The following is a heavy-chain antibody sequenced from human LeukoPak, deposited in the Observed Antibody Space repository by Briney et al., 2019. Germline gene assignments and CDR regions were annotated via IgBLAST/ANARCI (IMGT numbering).Heavy chain of an antibody. D-gene: IGHD3-22*01. J-gene: IGHJ1*01. CDR1: GGSFSGYY. CDR3: ARGGDYYDSSGYYDEEYFQH. Sequence: SETLSLTCAVYGGSFSGYYWSWIRQPPGKGLEWIGEINHSGSTNYNPSLKSRVTISVDKSKNQFSLKLSSVTAADTAVYYCARGGDYYDSSGYYDEEYFQHWGQGTLVTVSS. V-gene: IGHV4-34*01. CDR2: INHSGST.